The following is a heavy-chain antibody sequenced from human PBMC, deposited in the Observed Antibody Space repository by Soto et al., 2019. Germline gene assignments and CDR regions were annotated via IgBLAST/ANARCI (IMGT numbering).Heavy chain of an antibody. V-gene: IGHV3-48*02. Sequence: EVQLVESGGGLVQPGGSLRVSCAASGFTFSSYSINWVRQAPGKGLEWVSYISGSSTIYYADSVKGRFTISRDNAKTSLYLQMNSLRDEDTAVYYCARVGLGLFGMDVWGQGTTVTVSS. CDR3: ARVGLGLFGMDV. D-gene: IGHD3-16*01. CDR1: GFTFSSYS. CDR2: ISGSSTI. J-gene: IGHJ6*02.